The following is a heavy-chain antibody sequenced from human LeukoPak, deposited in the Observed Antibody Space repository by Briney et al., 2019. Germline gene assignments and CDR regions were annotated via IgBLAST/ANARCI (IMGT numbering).Heavy chain of an antibody. CDR1: GYTFTSYG. Sequence: ASVKVSCKASGYTFTSYGISWVRQAPGQGLEWMGWISAYNGNTNYAQKLQGRVTTTTDTSTSTAYMELRSLRSDDTAVYYCARAPSTYGGNLLDYWGQGTLVTVSS. D-gene: IGHD4-23*01. CDR3: ARAPSTYGGNLLDY. V-gene: IGHV1-18*01. J-gene: IGHJ4*02. CDR2: ISAYNGNT.